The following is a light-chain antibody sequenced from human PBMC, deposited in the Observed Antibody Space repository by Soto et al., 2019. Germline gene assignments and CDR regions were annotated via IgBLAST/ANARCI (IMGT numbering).Light chain of an antibody. CDR2: GAS. CDR3: QQYGCSPYT. J-gene: IGKJ2*01. CDR1: QSVSSSY. Sequence: EIVLTQSPGTLSLSPGERATLSCRASQSVSSSYLAWYQQKPCQAPRLLIYGASSRATGIPGRLRGSGSWPDFTLTISRLEPEDFAVYYCQQYGCSPYTFGQGTKLEIK. V-gene: IGKV3-20*01.